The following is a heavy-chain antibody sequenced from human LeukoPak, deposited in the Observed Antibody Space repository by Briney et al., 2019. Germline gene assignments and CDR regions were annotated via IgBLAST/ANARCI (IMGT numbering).Heavy chain of an antibody. CDR1: GGSISSSSYY. Sequence: SETLSLTCTVSGGSISSSSYYWGWIRQPPGKGLEWIGSIYYSGSTYYNPSLKSRVTISVDTSKNQFSLKLSSVTAADTAVYYCARDSGKQWLVGNWFDPWGQGNLVTVSS. CDR3: ARDSGKQWLVGNWFDP. D-gene: IGHD6-19*01. CDR2: IYYSGST. V-gene: IGHV4-39*02. J-gene: IGHJ5*02.